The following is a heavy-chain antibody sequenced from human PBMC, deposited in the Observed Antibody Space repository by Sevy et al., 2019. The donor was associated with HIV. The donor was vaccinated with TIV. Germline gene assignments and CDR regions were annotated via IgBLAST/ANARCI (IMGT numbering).Heavy chain of an antibody. V-gene: IGHV4-59*08. CDR3: AGDNAWGRGYS. CDR2: IYYNGHI. CDR1: GGSITSLY. D-gene: IGHD1-26*01. J-gene: IGHJ4*02. Sequence: SETLSLTCTVSGGSITSLYWNWIRQPPGKGLEWIANIYYNGHINYNPSLKSRVTLSLDTSKNQYSLRLSSVTAADTAMDDCAGDNAWGRGYSWGQGTLVTVSS.